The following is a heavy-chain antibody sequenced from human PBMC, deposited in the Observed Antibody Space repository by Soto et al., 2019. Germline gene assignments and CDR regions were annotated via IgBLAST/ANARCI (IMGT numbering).Heavy chain of an antibody. Sequence: ASVKVSCKASGYTFTGYYMHWVRQAPGQGLEWMGWINPNSGGTNYAQKFQGWVTMTRDTSISTAYMELSRLRSDDTAVYYCARGSVVVRGVIILNNWFDPWGQGTLVTVSS. D-gene: IGHD3-10*01. J-gene: IGHJ5*02. CDR2: INPNSGGT. CDR3: ARGSVVVRGVIILNNWFDP. V-gene: IGHV1-2*04. CDR1: GYTFTGYY.